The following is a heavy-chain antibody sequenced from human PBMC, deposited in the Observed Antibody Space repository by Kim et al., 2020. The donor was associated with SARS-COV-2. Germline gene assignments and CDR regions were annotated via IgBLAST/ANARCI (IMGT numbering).Heavy chain of an antibody. CDR2: ISGSADYI. J-gene: IGHJ4*02. CDR3: ARVTGAYPQNFDY. D-gene: IGHD3-16*01. Sequence: GGSLRLSCAASGFTFRGSTMTWVRQPPGKGLEWVSSISGSADYIVYADSVKGRSTISRDNAENSLYLHMNSLRAEDTAIYYCARVTGAYPQNFDYWGQGTLVTVSS. V-gene: IGHV3-21*01. CDR1: GFTFRGST.